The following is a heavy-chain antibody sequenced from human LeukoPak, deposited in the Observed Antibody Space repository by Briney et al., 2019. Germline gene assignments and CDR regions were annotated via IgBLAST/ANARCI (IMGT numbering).Heavy chain of an antibody. CDR1: GFTFSSYS. Sequence: GGSLRLSCAASGFTFSSYSMNWVRQAPGKGLEWVSSISSSSSYIYYADSVKGRFTISRDNAKNSLYLQMNSLRAEDTAVYYCARGGCSGWVRTYYYYGMDVWGQGTPVTVSS. CDR3: ARGGCSGWVRTYYYYGMDV. CDR2: ISSSSSYI. D-gene: IGHD6-19*01. J-gene: IGHJ6*02. V-gene: IGHV3-21*01.